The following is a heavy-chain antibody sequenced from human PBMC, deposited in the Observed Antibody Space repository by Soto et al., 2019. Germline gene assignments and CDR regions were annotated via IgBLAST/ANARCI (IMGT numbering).Heavy chain of an antibody. D-gene: IGHD6-19*01. V-gene: IGHV4-34*01. CDR2: INHSGTT. CDR1: GGSFSGFF. Sequence: PSETLSLTCTVSGGSFSGFFWTWIRQPPGKGLEWIGEINHSGTTNYNSSLKSRVTISQDMSENQFSLSLTSLTVADTAVYYCVRGQWLPRADSWGRGILVTVSS. CDR3: VRGQWLPRADS. J-gene: IGHJ5*01.